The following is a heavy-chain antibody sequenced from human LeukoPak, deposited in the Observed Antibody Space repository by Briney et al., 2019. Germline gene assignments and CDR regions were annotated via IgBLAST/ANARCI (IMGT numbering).Heavy chain of an antibody. Sequence: PSQTLSLTCTVSGGSISSGGYYWSWLRQHPGKGLEWIGYIYYSGSTYYNPSLKSRVTISVDTSKNQFSLKLSSVTAADTAVYYCARESMAGTSNWFDPWGQGTLVTVSS. J-gene: IGHJ5*02. V-gene: IGHV4-31*03. CDR2: IYYSGST. CDR3: ARESMAGTSNWFDP. CDR1: GGSISSGGYY. D-gene: IGHD6-19*01.